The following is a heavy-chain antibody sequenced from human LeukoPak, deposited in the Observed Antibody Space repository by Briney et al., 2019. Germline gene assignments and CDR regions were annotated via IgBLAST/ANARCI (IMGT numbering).Heavy chain of an antibody. D-gene: IGHD4/OR15-4a*01. J-gene: IGHJ5*02. CDR3: ARDNPANYFDP. CDR2: IHYNGGT. V-gene: IGHV4-59*01. Sequence: SETLSLTCSVSGASITTYYWSWIRQSPAKGLEWIGYIHYNGGTNYNPSLKSRVAISIDASKNQFSLRLTSVTAADTAVYYCARDNPANYFDPWGQGTLVTVSS. CDR1: GASITTYY.